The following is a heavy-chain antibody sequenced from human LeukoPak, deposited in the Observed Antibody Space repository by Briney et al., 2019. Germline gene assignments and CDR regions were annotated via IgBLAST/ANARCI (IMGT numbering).Heavy chain of an antibody. J-gene: IGHJ4*02. Sequence: GGSLTLSCAASGLTYSEYTMHWVRQTPGKSLEWVSLITWDGGSTLYADSVKGRFTISGDNSEKSLSLQMNSLTTDDTALYRCAAERLRYFHHWGQGTLVTVSS. CDR3: AAERLRYFHH. CDR2: ITWDGGST. V-gene: IGHV3-43*01. CDR1: GLTYSEYT. D-gene: IGHD2-15*01.